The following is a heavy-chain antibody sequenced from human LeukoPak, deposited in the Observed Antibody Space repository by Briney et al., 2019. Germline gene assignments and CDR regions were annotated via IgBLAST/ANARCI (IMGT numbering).Heavy chain of an antibody. Sequence: GGSLRLSCVASGFTFSDYYMSWIRQAPGKGLEWVSYITSSGSTIYYADSMKGRFTISRDNAKNSLFLQLDSRRAEDTAVYYCARIGRPAAFDIWGERTLVIVSS. J-gene: IGHJ3*02. CDR2: ITSSGSTI. CDR3: ARIGRPAAFDI. CDR1: GFTFSDYY. V-gene: IGHV3-11*01. D-gene: IGHD6-6*01.